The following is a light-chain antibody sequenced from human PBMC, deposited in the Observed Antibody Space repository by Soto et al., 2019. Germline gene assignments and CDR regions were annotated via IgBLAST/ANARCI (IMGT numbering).Light chain of an antibody. Sequence: DMQMTQSPSTLSGSVGDRVTITCRASQTISSWLAWYQQKPGKAPKLLIYKASTLKSGVPSRFSGSGSGTEFTLTISSLQADDFAIYYCQQYNSYSWTFGQGTKVDI. CDR1: QTISSW. CDR2: KAS. V-gene: IGKV1-5*03. CDR3: QQYNSYSWT. J-gene: IGKJ1*01.